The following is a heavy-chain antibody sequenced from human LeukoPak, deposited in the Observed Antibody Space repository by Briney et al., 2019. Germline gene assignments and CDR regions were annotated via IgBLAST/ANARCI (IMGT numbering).Heavy chain of an antibody. D-gene: IGHD3-10*01. J-gene: IGHJ4*02. Sequence: PGRSLRLSCAASGFTFSSYGMHWVRQAPGKGLEWVAIIWYDGSKTYYADSVKGRFTISRDNAKNTLYLQMNSLTDEDTAVYYCARDLSGSYMSDYWGQGTLVTVSS. CDR1: GFTFSSYG. CDR2: IWYDGSKT. V-gene: IGHV3-33*01. CDR3: ARDLSGSYMSDY.